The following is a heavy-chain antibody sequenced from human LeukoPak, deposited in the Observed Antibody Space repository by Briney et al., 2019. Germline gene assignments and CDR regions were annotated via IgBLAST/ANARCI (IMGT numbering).Heavy chain of an antibody. CDR2: INHSGST. Sequence: PSETLSLTCAVYGGSFSGYYWSWIRQPPGKGLEWIGEINHSGSTNYNPSLKSRVTISVDTSKNQFSLKLSSVTAADTAVYYCARGRVGMVRGVIRKGYYYMDVWGNGTMVTVSS. V-gene: IGHV4-34*01. J-gene: IGHJ6*03. D-gene: IGHD3-10*01. CDR3: ARGRVGMVRGVIRKGYYYMDV. CDR1: GGSFSGYY.